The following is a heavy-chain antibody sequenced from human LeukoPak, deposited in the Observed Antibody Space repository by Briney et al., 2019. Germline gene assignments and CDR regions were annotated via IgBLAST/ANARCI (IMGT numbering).Heavy chain of an antibody. CDR1: GYTFTRSY. J-gene: IGHJ4*02. CDR2: INIKSGGT. CDR3: ARDLGGIYSTRWFYFDY. V-gene: IGHV1-2*02. Sequence: ASVKVSCKASGYTFTRSYLHWVRQAPGQGLEWMGWINIKSGGTNYALKFQDRVTLTRDTSISTAYMELSRLTSDDTAVYYCARDLGGIYSTRWFYFDYWGQGTLVTISS. D-gene: IGHD6-13*01.